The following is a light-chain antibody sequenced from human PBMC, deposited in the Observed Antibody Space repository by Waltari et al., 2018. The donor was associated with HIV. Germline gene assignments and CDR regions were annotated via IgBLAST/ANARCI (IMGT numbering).Light chain of an antibody. V-gene: IGLV2-11*01. CDR1: SSDVGGYNY. Sequence: QSALTQPRSVSESPGQSVTISCTGTSSDVGGYNYVSWYQQLPGKAPKLISYDVTKRPSGVPDRFAGSKSGNTAARTISGLRADDEADYYCCSYAASNWVFGGGTKLTVL. CDR2: DVT. CDR3: CSYAASNWV. J-gene: IGLJ3*02.